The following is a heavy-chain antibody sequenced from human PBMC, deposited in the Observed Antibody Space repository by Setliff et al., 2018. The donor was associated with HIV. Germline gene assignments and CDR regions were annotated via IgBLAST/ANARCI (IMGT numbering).Heavy chain of an antibody. Sequence: GGSLRLSCAASGFTLSNTYMAWVRQAPGKRPEWVSTLYGSGDTYHADSVKGRFTLSIDTSKNTMYLQMNSLRREDTAAYYCEAVFTGEPGRSLDYWGQGTPVTVS. CDR1: GFTLSNTY. V-gene: IGHV3-66*02. D-gene: IGHD1-26*01. J-gene: IGHJ4*02. CDR2: LYGSGDT. CDR3: EAVFTGEPGRSLDY.